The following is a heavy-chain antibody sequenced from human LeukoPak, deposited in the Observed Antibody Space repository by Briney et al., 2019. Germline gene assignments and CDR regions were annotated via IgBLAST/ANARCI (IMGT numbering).Heavy chain of an antibody. CDR1: GGSFSGYY. Sequence: SETLSLTCAVYGGSFSGYYWTWIRQPPGKGLEWIGEINHSGGTNYNPSLKSRVTISVDTSKNQFALKLSSVTAADTAVYYCARGHPLLDYWGQGTLVTVSS. CDR3: ARGHPLLDY. D-gene: IGHD2-21*02. V-gene: IGHV4-34*01. CDR2: INHSGGT. J-gene: IGHJ4*02.